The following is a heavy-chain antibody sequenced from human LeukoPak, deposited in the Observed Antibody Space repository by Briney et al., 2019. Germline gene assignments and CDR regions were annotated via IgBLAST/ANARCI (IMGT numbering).Heavy chain of an antibody. J-gene: IGHJ3*02. D-gene: IGHD6-25*01. CDR3: ARVFPEAGQRGLFDI. CDR1: GGSISSYY. Sequence: SETLSLTCTVSGGSISSYYWGWIRQPPGKGLEWIGSIYYSGSTYYNPSLKSRVTISVDTSKNQFSLKLSSVTAADTAVYYCARVFPEAGQRGLFDIWGQGTMVTVSS. CDR2: IYYSGST. V-gene: IGHV4-39*07.